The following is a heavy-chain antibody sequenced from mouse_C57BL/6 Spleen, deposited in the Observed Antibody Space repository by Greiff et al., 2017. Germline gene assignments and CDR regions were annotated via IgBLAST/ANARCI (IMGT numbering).Heavy chain of an antibody. CDR2: ISYDGSN. CDR3: ARDGNDGSREFPFAY. Sequence: DVKLQESGPGLVKPSQSLSLTCSVTGYSITSGYYWNWIRQFPGNKLEWMGYISYDGSNNYNPTLKNRISITRDTSKNQFFLKLNSVTTEDTATYYCARDGNDGSREFPFAYWGQGTLVTVSA. V-gene: IGHV3-6*01. D-gene: IGHD1-1*01. CDR1: GYSITSGYY. J-gene: IGHJ3*01.